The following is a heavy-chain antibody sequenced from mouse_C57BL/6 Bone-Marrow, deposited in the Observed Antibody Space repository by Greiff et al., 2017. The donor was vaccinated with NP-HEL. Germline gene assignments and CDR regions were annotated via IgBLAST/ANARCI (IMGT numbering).Heavy chain of an antibody. J-gene: IGHJ1*03. D-gene: IGHD1-1*01. Sequence: EVKVEESEGGLVQPGSSMKLSCTASGFTFSDYYMAWVRQVPEKGLEWVANINYDGSSTYYLDSLKSRFIISRDNAKNILYLQMSSLKSEDTATYYCARDPYFTTVVAHWYFDVWGTGTTVTVSS. V-gene: IGHV5-16*01. CDR1: GFTFSDYY. CDR2: INYDGSST. CDR3: ARDPYFTTVVAHWYFDV.